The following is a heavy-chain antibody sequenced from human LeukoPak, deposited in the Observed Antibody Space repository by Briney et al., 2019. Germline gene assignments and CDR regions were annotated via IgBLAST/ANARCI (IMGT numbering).Heavy chain of an antibody. CDR2: IKSKTDGGTT. CDR1: GFTFSNAW. Sequence: GGSLRLSCAASGFTFSNAWMSWVRQAPGKGLEWGGRIKSKTDGGTTDYAAPVKGRFTISRDDAKNTLYLQMNSLRTEATAVYYCTPMNLYYYDSSGYSDYWGQGTLVTVS. V-gene: IGHV3-15*01. J-gene: IGHJ4*02. D-gene: IGHD3-22*01. CDR3: TPMNLYYYDSSGYSDY.